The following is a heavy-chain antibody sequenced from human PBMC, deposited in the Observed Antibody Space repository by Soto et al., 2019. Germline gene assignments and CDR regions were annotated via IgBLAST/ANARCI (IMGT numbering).Heavy chain of an antibody. CDR1: GGTFSSYT. D-gene: IGHD3-9*01. CDR2: IIPILGIA. V-gene: IGHV1-69*02. Sequence: ASVKVSCKASGGTFSSYTISWVRQAPGQGLEWMGRIIPILGIANYAQKFQGRVTITADKSTSTAYMELSSLRSEDTAVYYCARSYYDILPGYYKVYFDLWGRGTLVTVSS. J-gene: IGHJ2*01. CDR3: ARSYYDILPGYYKVYFDL.